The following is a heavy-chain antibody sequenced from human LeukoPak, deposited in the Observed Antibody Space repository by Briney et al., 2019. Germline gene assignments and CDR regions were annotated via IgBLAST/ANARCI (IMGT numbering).Heavy chain of an antibody. V-gene: IGHV1-18*01. D-gene: IGHD3-22*01. J-gene: IGHJ6*02. CDR3: AGSYYDSSGYINYYYYGMDV. Sequence: GASVKVSCKASGYTFTNYGINWVRQAPGQGLEWMGWNSAYNGNTNYAQKLQGRVTMTTDTSTSTAYMELRSLRSDDTAVYYCAGSYYDSSGYINYYYYGMDVWGQGTTVTVSS. CDR2: NSAYNGNT. CDR1: GYTFTNYG.